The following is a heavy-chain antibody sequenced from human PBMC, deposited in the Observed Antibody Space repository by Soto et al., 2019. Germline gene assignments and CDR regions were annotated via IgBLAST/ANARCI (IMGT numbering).Heavy chain of an antibody. CDR2: ISSSSSYT. V-gene: IGHV3-11*06. J-gene: IGHJ4*02. CDR1: GFTFSDYY. CDR3: ARIFENGTFDY. D-gene: IGHD1-1*01. Sequence: PGGSLRLSCAASGFTFSDYYMSWIRQAPGKGLEWVSYISSSSSYTNYADSVKGRFTISRDNAKNSLYLQMNSLRAEDTAVYYCARIFENGTFDYWGQGTRVTVSS.